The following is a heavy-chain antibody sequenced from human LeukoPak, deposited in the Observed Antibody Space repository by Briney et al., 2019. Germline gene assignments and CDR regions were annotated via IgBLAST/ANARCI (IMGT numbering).Heavy chain of an antibody. CDR1: GFTISNLY. CDR2: INQDGSEK. D-gene: IGHD6-25*01. CDR3: GSYSSDNFDS. Sequence: PGGSLTLTCTASGFTISNLYMNWVRQAPGKGLEWVANINQDGSEKYYVDSVKGRFTISRDNAKKSLYLQMNSLRAEATAVYYWGSYSSDNFDSWGQGTLVTVSS. V-gene: IGHV3-7*05. J-gene: IGHJ4*02.